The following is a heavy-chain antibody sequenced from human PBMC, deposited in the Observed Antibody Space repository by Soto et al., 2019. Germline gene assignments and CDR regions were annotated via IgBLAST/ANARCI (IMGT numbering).Heavy chain of an antibody. J-gene: IGHJ4*02. CDR2: IVPIFGKA. V-gene: IGHV1-69*01. CDR3: ARGRDGSNYYFDC. D-gene: IGHD3-10*01. CDR1: GGTFSDSV. Sequence: QVQLVQSGPEVRKPGSSVKVSCKASGGTFSDSVTSWVRQAPGQGLEWMGGIVPIFGKANLAEKFQDRVTITVDESTSTAYMELSSLRFDDSAVYYCARGRDGSNYYFDCWGQGTLVTVSS.